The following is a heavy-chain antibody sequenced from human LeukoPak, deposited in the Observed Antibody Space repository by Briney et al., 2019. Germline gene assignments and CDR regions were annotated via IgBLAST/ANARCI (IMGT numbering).Heavy chain of an antibody. J-gene: IGHJ3*02. Sequence: GGSLRLSCAASGFTFSSYSMNWVRQAPGKGLEWVSSISSSSSYIYYADSVKGRFTISRDNAKNSLYLQMNSLRAEDTAVYYCARKGARIRDAFDIWGQGTMVTVSS. CDR2: ISSSSSYI. CDR3: ARKGARIRDAFDI. D-gene: IGHD1-14*01. V-gene: IGHV3-21*01. CDR1: GFTFSSYS.